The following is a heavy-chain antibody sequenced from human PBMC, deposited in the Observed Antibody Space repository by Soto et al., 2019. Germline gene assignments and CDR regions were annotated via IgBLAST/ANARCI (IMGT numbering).Heavy chain of an antibody. V-gene: IGHV1-3*01. CDR3: ARSYYYDSSGYYCGYYYYGMDV. CDR2: INAGNGNT. J-gene: IGHJ6*02. Sequence: QVQLVQSGAEVKKPGASVKVSCKASGYTFTSYAMHWVRQAPGQRLEWMGWINAGNGNTKYSQKFQGRVTITRDTSASTAYMELSSLRSEDTAVYYCARSYYYDSSGYYCGYYYYGMDVWGQGTTVTVSS. D-gene: IGHD3-22*01. CDR1: GYTFTSYA.